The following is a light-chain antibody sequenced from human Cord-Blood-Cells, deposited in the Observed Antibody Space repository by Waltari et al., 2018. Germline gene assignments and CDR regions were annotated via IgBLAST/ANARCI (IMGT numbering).Light chain of an antibody. CDR1: ISDVGGSNY. Sequence: QSALTQPRSVSRSPGQSVTISCTVTISDVGGSNYVSWYQQHPGKAPQLMIYDVRKRPSGVPDRFPGSKSGNTASLTISGLQAEDEADYYFCSYAGSYNWVFGGGTKLTVL. CDR3: CSYAGSYNWV. CDR2: DVR. V-gene: IGLV2-11*01. J-gene: IGLJ3*02.